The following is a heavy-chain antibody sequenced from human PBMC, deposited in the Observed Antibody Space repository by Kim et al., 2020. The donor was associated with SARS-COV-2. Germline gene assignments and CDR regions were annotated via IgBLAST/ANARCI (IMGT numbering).Heavy chain of an antibody. CDR3: ARDRGSWYGRDWFDP. CDR2: INSDGSST. D-gene: IGHD6-13*01. CDR1: GFTFSSYW. J-gene: IGHJ5*02. Sequence: GGSLRLSCAASGFTFSSYWMHWVRQAPGKGLVWVSRINSDGSSTSYADSVKGRFTISRDNAKNTLYLQMNSLRAEDTAVYYCARDRGSWYGRDWFDPWGQGTLVTVSS. V-gene: IGHV3-74*01.